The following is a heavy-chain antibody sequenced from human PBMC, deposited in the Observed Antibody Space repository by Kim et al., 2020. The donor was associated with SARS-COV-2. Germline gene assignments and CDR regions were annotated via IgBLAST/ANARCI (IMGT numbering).Heavy chain of an antibody. CDR2: IDGSDGTT. J-gene: IGHJ4*02. Sequence: GGSLRLSCTTSGFTFTGHAMSWVRQAPGKGLEWVSSIDGSDGTTYYVDSVRGRFTISRDDSKNTLYLQMSALRGDDTAVYYCMKGGWGWIWDHWGQGTLVNVSS. CDR1: GFTFTGHA. CDR3: MKGGWGWIWDH. D-gene: IGHD2-21*01. V-gene: IGHV3-23*01.